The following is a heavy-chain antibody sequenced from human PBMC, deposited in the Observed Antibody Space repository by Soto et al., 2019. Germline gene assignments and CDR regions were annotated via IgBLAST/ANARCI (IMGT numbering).Heavy chain of an antibody. V-gene: IGHV4-59*01. CDR2: IYDSGST. J-gene: IGHJ6*02. CDR3: ARGTKYYYQGMDV. Sequence: QVQLQESGPGLVKPSETLSLPCSVSGDSINNYSWTWIRQPQGKGLEWIGYIYDSGSTSYNPSLKTRLTISVDTSKNQFSLKLKSVTAADTAVYYCARGTKYYYQGMDVWGQGTTVTVSS. CDR1: GDSINNYS.